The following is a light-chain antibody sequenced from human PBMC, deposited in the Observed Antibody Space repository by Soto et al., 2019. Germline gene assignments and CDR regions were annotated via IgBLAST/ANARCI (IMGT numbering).Light chain of an antibody. Sequence: QSVLTQPASVSGSPGQSITISCTGTSSDVGGYNYLSWYQQHPGKAPKLMIYDVSNRPSGVSKRFSGSKSGNTASLTISGRQAEDEADYYCSSYTSSSTLVFGGGTKLTVL. CDR3: SSYTSSSTLV. J-gene: IGLJ3*02. CDR2: DVS. V-gene: IGLV2-14*01. CDR1: SSDVGGYNY.